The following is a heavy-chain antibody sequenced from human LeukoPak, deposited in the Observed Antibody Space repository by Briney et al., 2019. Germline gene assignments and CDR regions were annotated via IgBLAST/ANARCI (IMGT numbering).Heavy chain of an antibody. D-gene: IGHD2-8*01. CDR1: GGSISSGDYY. CDR2: IYYSGST. V-gene: IGHV4-31*03. Sequence: SETLFLTCTVSGGSISSGDYYWSWIRQHPGKGLEWIGYIYYSGSTYYNPSLKSRVTISADTSKNHFSLKLSSVTAADTAVYYCARSYCTNGVCSLGDFDYWGQGTLVTVSS. CDR3: ARSYCTNGVCSLGDFDY. J-gene: IGHJ4*02.